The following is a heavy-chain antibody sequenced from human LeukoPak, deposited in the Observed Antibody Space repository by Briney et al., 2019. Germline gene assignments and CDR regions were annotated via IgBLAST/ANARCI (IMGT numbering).Heavy chain of an antibody. J-gene: IGHJ3*02. Sequence: ASVKVSCKASGYTFTGYYMHWVRQAPGQGLEWMGGIIPIFGTANYAQKFQGRVTITADKSTSTAYMELSSLRSEDTAVYYCARDYYGSGSYVGYDAFDIWGQGTMVTVSS. V-gene: IGHV1-69*06. CDR1: GYTFTGYY. CDR2: IIPIFGTA. D-gene: IGHD3-10*01. CDR3: ARDYYGSGSYVGYDAFDI.